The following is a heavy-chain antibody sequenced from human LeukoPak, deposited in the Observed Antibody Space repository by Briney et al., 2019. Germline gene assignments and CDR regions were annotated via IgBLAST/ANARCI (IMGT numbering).Heavy chain of an antibody. CDR3: SRGTDAYKCGNS. CDR2: IHYSGSI. CDR1: GGSFSGYY. V-gene: IGHV4-34*01. J-gene: IGHJ4*02. D-gene: IGHD5-24*01. Sequence: SETLSLTCAVYGGSFSGYYWTWIRQPPGKGLEWIGEIHYSGSINYNPSLKSRVTISADTSNNHFSLKVNSVTAADTAVYYCSRGTDAYKCGNSWGQGTLVTVSS.